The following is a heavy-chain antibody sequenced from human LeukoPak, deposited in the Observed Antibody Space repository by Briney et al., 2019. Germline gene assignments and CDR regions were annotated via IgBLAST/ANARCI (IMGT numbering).Heavy chain of an antibody. CDR3: ARRPRNSSGWFDY. V-gene: IGHV5-51*01. J-gene: IGHJ4*02. Sequence: GESLKISCRGSGYIFTNYWIGWVRQLPGRGLEWMGIIYPGDSETRYSPSFQGQVTISADKSISTAYLQWSSLKASDTAMYYCARRPRNSSGWFDYWGQGTLVTASS. D-gene: IGHD6-19*01. CDR1: GYIFTNYW. CDR2: IYPGDSET.